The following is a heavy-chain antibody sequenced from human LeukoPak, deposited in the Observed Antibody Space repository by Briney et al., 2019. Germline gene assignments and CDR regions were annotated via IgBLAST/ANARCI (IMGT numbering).Heavy chain of an antibody. D-gene: IGHD3-9*01. J-gene: IGHJ4*02. CDR3: AKDQYYDILTGYRPEYYFDY. CDR2: ISGSGGST. V-gene: IGHV3-23*01. Sequence: GGSLRLSCAASGFTFSSYWMHWVRQAPGKGLEWVSAISGSGGSTYYADSVKGRFTISRDNSKNTLYLQMNSLRAEDTAVYYCAKDQYYDILTGYRPEYYFDYWGQGTLVTVSS. CDR1: GFTFSSYW.